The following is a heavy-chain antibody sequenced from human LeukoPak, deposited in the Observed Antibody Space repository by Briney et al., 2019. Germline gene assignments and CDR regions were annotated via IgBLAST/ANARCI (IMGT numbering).Heavy chain of an antibody. Sequence: ASVKVSCKASGYTFTDYYIHWVRQAPGQGLEWMGWINPNSGGTNYAQRFQGRVTMTRDTSISTAYMELSSLRSEDTAVYYCAITYSGSYRRYFDYWGQGTLVTVSS. CDR3: AITYSGSYRRYFDY. J-gene: IGHJ4*02. V-gene: IGHV1-2*02. D-gene: IGHD1-26*01. CDR2: INPNSGGT. CDR1: GYTFTDYY.